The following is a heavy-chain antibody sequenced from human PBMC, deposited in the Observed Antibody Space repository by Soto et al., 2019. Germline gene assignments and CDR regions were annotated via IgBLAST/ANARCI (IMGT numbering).Heavy chain of an antibody. CDR2: ISFDGISE. Sequence: GGPLRLSRTASGFTFTYYGMPWSRQAQGKGLEWVALISFDGISEYSADSVKGRFIISRDNSKNTLYLQMNSLGAEDTAVYYCAKNNLGITGTTWLSGMDVWGQGTTVTVSS. D-gene: IGHD1-20*01. V-gene: IGHV3-30*18. CDR3: AKNNLGITGTTWLSGMDV. CDR1: GFTFTYYG. J-gene: IGHJ6*02.